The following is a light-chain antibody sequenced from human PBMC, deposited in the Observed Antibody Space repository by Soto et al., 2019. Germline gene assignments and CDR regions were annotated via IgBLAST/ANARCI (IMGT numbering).Light chain of an antibody. CDR2: DDS. V-gene: IGLV3-21*02. CDR1: NIGGKS. CDR3: QVWESGRGV. Sequence: ELTQPPSVSVAPGQTARITCGGNNIGGKSVHWYQQKPGQAPVLVVYDDSDRPSGIPERFSGSNSVNTATLTISRVAAGDEADYYCQVWESGRGVFGTGTRSPP. J-gene: IGLJ1*01.